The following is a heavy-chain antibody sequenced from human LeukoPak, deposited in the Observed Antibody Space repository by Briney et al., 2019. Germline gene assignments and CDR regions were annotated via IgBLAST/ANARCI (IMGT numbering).Heavy chain of an antibody. CDR3: ARVMGSPTGTTDY. D-gene: IGHD1-7*01. V-gene: IGHV1-2*02. CDR1: GYTFTSYY. CDR2: INPNSGGT. Sequence: ASVKVSCKASGYTFTSYYMHWVRQAPGQGLEWMGWINPNSGGTNYAQKFQGRVTMTRDTSISTAYMELSRLRSDDTAVYYCARVMGSPTGTTDYWGQGTLVTVSS. J-gene: IGHJ4*02.